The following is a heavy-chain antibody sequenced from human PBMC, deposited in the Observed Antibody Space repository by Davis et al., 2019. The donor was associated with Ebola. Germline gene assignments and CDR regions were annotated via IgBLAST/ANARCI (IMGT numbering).Heavy chain of an antibody. D-gene: IGHD4-23*01. CDR1: GYTFTSYG. Sequence: ASVKVSCKASGYTFTSYGISWVRQAPGQGLEWMGWISAYNGNTNYAQKFQGRVTITADESTSTAYMELSSLRSEDTAVYYCARSQGTVVTPTFYYYYGMDVWGQGTTVTVSS. CDR2: ISAYNGNT. J-gene: IGHJ6*02. CDR3: ARSQGTVVTPTFYYYYGMDV. V-gene: IGHV1-18*01.